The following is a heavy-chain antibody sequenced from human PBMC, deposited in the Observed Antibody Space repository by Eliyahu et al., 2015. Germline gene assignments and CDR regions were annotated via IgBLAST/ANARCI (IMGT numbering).Heavy chain of an antibody. D-gene: IGHD5-24*01. J-gene: IGHJ3*02. CDR3: ARVWRWKYDGYDI. CDR2: TYDSGNT. CDR1: GYSIRDGDH. V-gene: IGHV4-38-2*02. Sequence: QVQLQESGPGLVRPSXTLSLTXXVXGYSIRDGDHWGWIRQSPGRGLEWIGXTYDSGNTYYSPALKSRVTISLDTLKNQYSLKLTSVTDADTAVYYCARVWRWKYDGYDIWGQGKRVTVSS.